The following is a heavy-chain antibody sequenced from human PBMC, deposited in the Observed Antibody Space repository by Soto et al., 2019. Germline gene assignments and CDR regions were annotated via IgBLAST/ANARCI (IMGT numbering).Heavy chain of an antibody. CDR1: GYSISSGYY. V-gene: IGHV4-38-2*01. D-gene: IGHD6-19*01. Sequence: SETLSLTCAVSGYSISSGYYWGWIRQPPGKGLEWIGSIYHSGSTYYNPSLKSRVTISVDTSKNQCSLKLSSVTAADTAVYYCARCAGQSDYWGQGTLVTVSS. CDR3: ARCAGQSDY. CDR2: IYHSGST. J-gene: IGHJ4*02.